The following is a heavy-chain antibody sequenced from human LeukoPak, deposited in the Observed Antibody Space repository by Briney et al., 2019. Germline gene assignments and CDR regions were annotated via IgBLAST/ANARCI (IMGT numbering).Heavy chain of an antibody. CDR2: ISVYKGNT. Sequence: ASVKVSCKASGYTLTSYGISWVRQAPGQGREGMGWISVYKGNTNYTQNLQGRITMTTDTSTSTAYMELRSLGSADPAVYYCAGGGGAVDYWGQGTLVTVSS. V-gene: IGHV1-18*01. CDR3: AGGGGAVDY. CDR1: GYTLTSYG. J-gene: IGHJ4*02. D-gene: IGHD1-26*01.